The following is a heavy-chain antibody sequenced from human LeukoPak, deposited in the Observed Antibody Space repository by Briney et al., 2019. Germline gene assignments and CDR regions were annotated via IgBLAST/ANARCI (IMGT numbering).Heavy chain of an antibody. Sequence: GGSLRLSCAASGFTFSTYAMHWVRQAPGKGLEWVAIISNDGTNKYYADSMKGRFTISRDNSKNTLYLQMNSLRAEDTAMYYCARVYCSGDRCYDYWGQGTLVTVS. V-gene: IGHV3-30-3*01. CDR1: GFTFSTYA. CDR3: ARVYCSGDRCYDY. J-gene: IGHJ4*02. D-gene: IGHD2-15*01. CDR2: ISNDGTNK.